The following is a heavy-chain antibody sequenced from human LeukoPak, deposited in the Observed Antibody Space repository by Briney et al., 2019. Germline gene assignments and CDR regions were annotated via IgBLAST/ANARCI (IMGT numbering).Heavy chain of an antibody. D-gene: IGHD5-18*01. J-gene: IGHJ4*02. CDR1: GGSISGYY. CDR3: ARQYIYGGRDFDY. Sequence: SETLSLTCTVPGGSISGYYWSWIRQPVGKGLEWIGRILTSGNTNYNPSLKSRVTMSVDTSKNQLSLKLSSVTAADTAVYYCARQYIYGGRDFDYWGQGTLVTVSS. V-gene: IGHV4-4*07. CDR2: ILTSGNT.